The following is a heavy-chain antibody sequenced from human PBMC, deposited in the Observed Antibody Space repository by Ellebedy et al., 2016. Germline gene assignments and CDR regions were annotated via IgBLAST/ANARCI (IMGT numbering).Heavy chain of an antibody. CDR1: GFTFSSYG. CDR3: ARRGNGIYYFDY. J-gene: IGHJ4*02. V-gene: IGHV3-33*01. CDR2: IWYDGSNK. D-gene: IGHD2/OR15-2a*01. Sequence: GGSLRLSCAASGFTFSSYGMHWVRQAPGKGLEWVAVIWYDGSNKYYADSVKGRFTISRDNSKNTLHLQMNSLRAEDTAVYYCARRGNGIYYFDYWGQGTLVTVSS.